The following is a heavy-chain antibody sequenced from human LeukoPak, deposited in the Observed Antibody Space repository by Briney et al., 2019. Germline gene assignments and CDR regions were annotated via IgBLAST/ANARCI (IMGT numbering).Heavy chain of an antibody. CDR3: AREPADTAMVYYYYYYMDV. CDR2: IYTSGST. CDR1: GCSISSGSYY. Sequence: SQTLSLTCTVSGCSISSGSYYWSWIRQPAGKGLEWIGRIYTSGSTNYNPSLKSRVTISVDTSKNQFSLKLSSVTAADTAVYYCAREPADTAMVYYYYYYMDVWGKGTTVTVSS. J-gene: IGHJ6*03. D-gene: IGHD5-18*01. V-gene: IGHV4-61*02.